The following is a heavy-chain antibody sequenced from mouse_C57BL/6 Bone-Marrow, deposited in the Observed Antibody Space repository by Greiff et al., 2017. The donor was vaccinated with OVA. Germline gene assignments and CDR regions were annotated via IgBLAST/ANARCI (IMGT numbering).Heavy chain of an antibody. CDR2: IYPRDGST. J-gene: IGHJ3*01. Sequence: VQLQQSDAELVKPGASVKISCKVSGYTFTDYTIHWMKQRPEQGLEWIGYIYPRDGSTKYNEKFKGKATLTVDKSSSTAYMQLYSLTSNDSADYICVYSFAGYYWFAYWGQGTLVTVSA. CDR1: GYTFTDYT. V-gene: IGHV1-78*01. D-gene: IGHD2-3*01. CDR3: VYSFAGYYWFAY.